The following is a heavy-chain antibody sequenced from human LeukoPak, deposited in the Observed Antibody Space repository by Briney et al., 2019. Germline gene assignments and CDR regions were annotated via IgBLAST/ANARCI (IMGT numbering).Heavy chain of an antibody. J-gene: IGHJ4*02. D-gene: IGHD1-26*01. CDR2: INHSGRT. CDR1: GGSFRGYY. CDR3: ARQSSSGSCNYFVY. V-gene: IGHV4-34*01. Sequence: SETLSLTCAVHGGSFRGYYWSWIRQTPGKGLEWVGEINHSGRTKYNTSLKRRVTISVDTSKNHFSLKLSSVTAADTAVYYCARQSSSGSCNYFVYWGQGTLVTASS.